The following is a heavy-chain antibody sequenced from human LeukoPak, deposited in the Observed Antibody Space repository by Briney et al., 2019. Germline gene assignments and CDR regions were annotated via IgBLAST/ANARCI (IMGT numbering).Heavy chain of an antibody. CDR2: ISSSSSYI. CDR1: GFTFSSYS. Sequence: GGSLRLSCAASGFTFSSYSTNWVRQAPGKGLEWVSSISSSSSYIYYADSVKGRFTISRDNAKNSLYLQMNSLRAEDTAVYYCARDSPHYDILTGYYLAEYFQHWGQGTLVTVSS. J-gene: IGHJ1*01. V-gene: IGHV3-21*01. D-gene: IGHD3-9*01. CDR3: ARDSPHYDILTGYYLAEYFQH.